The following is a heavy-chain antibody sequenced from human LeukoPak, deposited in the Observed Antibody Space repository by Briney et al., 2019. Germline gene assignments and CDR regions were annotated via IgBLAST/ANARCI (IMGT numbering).Heavy chain of an antibody. CDR1: GFTFSSYS. V-gene: IGHV3-21*01. D-gene: IGHD2-15*01. Sequence: GGSLRLSCAASGFTFSSYSMNWVRQAPGKGLEWVSSISSSSSYIYYADSVKGRFTISRDNAKNSLYLQMNSLRAEDTAVYYCARFSRAYCSGGSCYSDAFDIWGQGTMVTVSS. CDR2: ISSSSSYI. J-gene: IGHJ3*02. CDR3: ARFSRAYCSGGSCYSDAFDI.